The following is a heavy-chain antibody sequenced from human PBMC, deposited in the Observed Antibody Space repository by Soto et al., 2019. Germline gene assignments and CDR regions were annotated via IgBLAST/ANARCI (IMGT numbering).Heavy chain of an antibody. Sequence: QVQLQQWGAGLLKPSETLSLTCAVYGGSFSGYYWSWNRQPPGKGLEWIGEINHSGSTNYIPSLKSRVTISVDTSKNQFPLKLSSVTAADTAVYYCARGAITFGGVIVILDAFDIWGQGTMVTVSS. CDR1: GGSFSGYY. CDR2: INHSGST. V-gene: IGHV4-34*01. CDR3: ARGAITFGGVIVILDAFDI. D-gene: IGHD3-16*02. J-gene: IGHJ3*02.